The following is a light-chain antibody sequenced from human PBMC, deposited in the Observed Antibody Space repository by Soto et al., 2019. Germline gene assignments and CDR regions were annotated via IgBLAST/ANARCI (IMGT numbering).Light chain of an antibody. CDR2: SAS. V-gene: IGKV3D-15*01. J-gene: IGKJ2*01. CDR3: QQGHNSPLT. Sequence: EIVMTQSPATLSLSPGERATLSCRASQSISTELAWYQQKPGQPPRLLIYSASTRATGVPARFTGSGSGSVFTLIISGVQSEDFAVYYCQQGHNSPLTFGQGTRLEI. CDR1: QSISTE.